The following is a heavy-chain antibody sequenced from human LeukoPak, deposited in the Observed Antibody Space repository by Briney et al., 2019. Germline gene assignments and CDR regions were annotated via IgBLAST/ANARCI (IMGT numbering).Heavy chain of an antibody. V-gene: IGHV1-46*01. CDR2: INPSGGST. CDR3: ARTGYQLLASIPFDP. CDR1: GYTFTSYY. J-gene: IGHJ5*02. Sequence: ASVKVSCKASGYTFTSYYMHWVRQAPGQGLEWMGIINPSGGSTSYAQKFQGRVTMTRDTSTSTVYMELSSLRSEDTAVYYCARTGYQLLASIPFDPWGQGTLVTVSS. D-gene: IGHD2-2*01.